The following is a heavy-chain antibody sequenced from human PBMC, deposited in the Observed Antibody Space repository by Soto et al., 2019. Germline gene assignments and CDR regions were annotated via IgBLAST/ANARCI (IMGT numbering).Heavy chain of an antibody. V-gene: IGHV1-69*06. CDR3: ASPRGAPGHFQH. J-gene: IGHJ1*01. CDR2: IIPIFGTA. Sequence: SVKVSCKASGGTFSSYAISWLRQAPGQGLEWMGGIIPIFGTANYAQKFQGRVTITADKSTSTAYMELSSLRSEDTAVYYCASPRGAPGHFQHWGQGTLVTVSS. CDR1: GGTFSSYA.